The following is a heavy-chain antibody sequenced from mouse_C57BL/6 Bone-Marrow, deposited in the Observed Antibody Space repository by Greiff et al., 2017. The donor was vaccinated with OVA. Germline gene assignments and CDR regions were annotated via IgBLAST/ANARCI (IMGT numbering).Heavy chain of an antibody. CDR1: GYSITSGYY. Sequence: EVQLVESGPGLVKPSQSLSLTCSVTGYSITSGYYWNWIRQFPGNKLEWMGYISYDGSNNYNPPLKNRISITRDTSKNQFFLKLNSVTTEDTATYYCARLYYGNSFPDYFDYWGQGTTLTVSS. V-gene: IGHV3-6*01. J-gene: IGHJ2*01. CDR2: ISYDGSN. CDR3: ARLYYGNSFPDYFDY. D-gene: IGHD2-1*01.